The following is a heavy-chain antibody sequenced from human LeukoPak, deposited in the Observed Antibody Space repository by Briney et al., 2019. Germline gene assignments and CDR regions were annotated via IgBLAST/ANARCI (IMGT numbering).Heavy chain of an antibody. D-gene: IGHD2-8*01. V-gene: IGHV4-4*07. CDR3: ARSLGYCTNGVCPRHFDY. CDR1: GGSISSYY. Sequence: SETLSLTCTVSGGSISSYYWSWIRQPAGKGLEWIGRIYTSGSTNYNPSLKSRVTMSVDTSKNQFSLKLSSVTAADTAVYYCARSLGYCTNGVCPRHFDYWGQGTLVTVSS. J-gene: IGHJ4*02. CDR2: IYTSGST.